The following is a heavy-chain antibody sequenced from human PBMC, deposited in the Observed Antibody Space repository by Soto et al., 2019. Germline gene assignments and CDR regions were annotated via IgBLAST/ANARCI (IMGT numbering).Heavy chain of an antibody. CDR2: ISSSSSYT. V-gene: IGHV3-48*04. CDR1: GFTFSSYS. Sequence: EVQLVESGGGLVQPGGSLRLSCAVSGFTFSSYSMNWVRQAPGKGLEWVSYISSSSSYTNYADSVKGRFTISRDNAKNSLYLQMNSLRAEDTAVYYCARELVFNWGKSWGRGTLVTVSS. CDR3: ARELVFNWGKS. J-gene: IGHJ2*01. D-gene: IGHD7-27*01.